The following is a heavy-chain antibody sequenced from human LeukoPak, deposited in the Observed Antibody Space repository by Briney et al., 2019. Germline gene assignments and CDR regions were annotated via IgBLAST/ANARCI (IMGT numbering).Heavy chain of an antibody. CDR2: IYPGDSDT. CDR1: GYSFTNYW. D-gene: IGHD6-19*01. CDR3: ARVRRQWLAAYYFDY. Sequence: GESLKISCKGSGYSFTNYWIGWVRQMPGKGLEWMGPIYPGDSDTRYSPSFRVQVTISADKSINTAFLQWSSLKASDTAMYYCARVRRQWLAAYYFDYWGQGTLVTVSS. V-gene: IGHV5-51*01. J-gene: IGHJ4*02.